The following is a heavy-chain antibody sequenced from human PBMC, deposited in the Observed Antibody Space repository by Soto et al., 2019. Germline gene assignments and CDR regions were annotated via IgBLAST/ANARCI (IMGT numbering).Heavy chain of an antibody. D-gene: IGHD6-13*01. J-gene: IGHJ4*02. CDR1: GYTFTDYY. CDR3: ATMFMAAAGADLDC. CDR2: VNPNSGGT. Sequence: ASVKVSCKSFGYTFTDYYMHWVRQAPGQGLEWMGWVNPNSGGTNYAQKFQGRVTMTRDTSISTAYMELRRLRSDDTAVYYCATMFMAAAGADLDCWGQGTPVTVSS. V-gene: IGHV1-2*02.